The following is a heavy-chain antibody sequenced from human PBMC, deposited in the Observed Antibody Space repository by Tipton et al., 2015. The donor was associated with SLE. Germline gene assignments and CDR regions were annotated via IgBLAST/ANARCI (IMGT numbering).Heavy chain of an antibody. CDR2: IYFTGST. Sequence: TLSLTCTVSGGSISSHYWSWIRQPPGKGLEWIGYIYFTGSTNYNPSLKSRVTISVDMSKNQFSLKLTSVTAADTAVYYCARRGYCGGDCYPFDYWGQGTLVTVSS. CDR3: ARRGYCGGDCYPFDY. D-gene: IGHD2-21*02. J-gene: IGHJ4*02. V-gene: IGHV4-59*11. CDR1: GGSISSHY.